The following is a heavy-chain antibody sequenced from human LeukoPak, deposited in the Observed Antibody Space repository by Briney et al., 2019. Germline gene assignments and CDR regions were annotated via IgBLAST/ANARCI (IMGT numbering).Heavy chain of an antibody. J-gene: IGHJ4*02. CDR3: AREDVTAIPD. CDR1: GFTFSSYG. V-gene: IGHV3-30*02. CDR2: IRYDGSNK. D-gene: IGHD2-21*02. Sequence: GGSLRLSCAASGFTFSSYGMHWVRQAPGKGLEWVAFIRYDGSNKYYADSVKGRFTISRDNAKNSLYLQMNSLRAEDTAVYYCAREDVTAIPDWGQGTLVTVSS.